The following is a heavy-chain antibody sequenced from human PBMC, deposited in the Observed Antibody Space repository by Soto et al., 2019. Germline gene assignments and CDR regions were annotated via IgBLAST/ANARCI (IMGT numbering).Heavy chain of an antibody. CDR3: ARVRPTPPYYYYYMDV. D-gene: IGHD3-10*01. Sequence: QVQLQESGPGLVKPSETLSLTCTVSGGSISSYYWSWIRQPPGKGLELIGYIYYSGSTNYNPSLKSRVTISVDTSKNQFSLKLSSVTAADTAVYYCARVRPTPPYYYYYMDVWGKGTTVTVSS. V-gene: IGHV4-59*01. CDR1: GGSISSYY. J-gene: IGHJ6*03. CDR2: IYYSGST.